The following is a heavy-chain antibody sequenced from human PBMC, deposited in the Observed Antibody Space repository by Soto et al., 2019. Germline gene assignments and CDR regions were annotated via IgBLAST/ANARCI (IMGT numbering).Heavy chain of an antibody. CDR3: ARGYSSGWYVHSYYYYYGMDV. D-gene: IGHD6-19*01. Sequence: PSQTLSLTCAISGDSVSSNSAAWNWIRQSPSRGLEWLGRTYYRSKWYNDHAVSVKSRITINPDTSKNQFSLQLNSVTPEDTAVYYCARGYSSGWYVHSYYYYYGMDVWGQGTTVTVSS. J-gene: IGHJ6*02. V-gene: IGHV6-1*01. CDR2: TYYRSKWYN. CDR1: GDSVSSNSAA.